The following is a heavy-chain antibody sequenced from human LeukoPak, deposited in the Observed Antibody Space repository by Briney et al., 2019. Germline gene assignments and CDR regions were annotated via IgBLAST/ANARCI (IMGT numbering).Heavy chain of an antibody. V-gene: IGHV4-59*01. J-gene: IGHJ4*02. D-gene: IGHD3-3*01. CDR2: INYSGSA. Sequence: PSETLSLTCSVSGVSMSSYYWSWIRQPPGKGLEWIGYINYSGSANYNPSLKSRVTMSVDTSKNQLSLKLTSVTAADTAVYSCARVYRDDFWSGYSTHFDSWGQGTLVTVSS. CDR1: GVSMSSYY. CDR3: ARVYRDDFWSGYSTHFDS.